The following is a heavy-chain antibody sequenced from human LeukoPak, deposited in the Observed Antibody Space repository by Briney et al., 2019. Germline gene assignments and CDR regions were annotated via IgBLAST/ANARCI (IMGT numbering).Heavy chain of an antibody. D-gene: IGHD6-6*01. V-gene: IGHV1-69*05. CDR1: GGTFSSYA. J-gene: IGHJ3*02. CDR3: AKEEAARPGDAFDI. CDR2: IIPIFGTA. Sequence: ASVKVSCKASGGTFSSYAISWVRQAPGQGLEWMGGIIPIFGTANYAQKFQGRVTITTDESTSTAYMELSSLRSEDTAVYYCAKEEAARPGDAFDIWGQGTMVTVSS.